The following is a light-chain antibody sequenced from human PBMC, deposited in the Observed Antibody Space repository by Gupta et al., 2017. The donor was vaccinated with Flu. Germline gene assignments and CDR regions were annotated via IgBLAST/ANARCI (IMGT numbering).Light chain of an antibody. CDR2: SAS. V-gene: IGKV3-15*01. Sequence: EIVMTQSPATLSVSPGERATLSCRASQSVRRDLAWYQQKPGQAPRLLIYSASTTETGIPARFSGSGSGKDLTLTSTGRQEEDFAGYYSQQYDNWPPWPFGQGTKVEI. J-gene: IGKJ1*01. CDR1: QSVRRD. CDR3: QQYDNWPPWP.